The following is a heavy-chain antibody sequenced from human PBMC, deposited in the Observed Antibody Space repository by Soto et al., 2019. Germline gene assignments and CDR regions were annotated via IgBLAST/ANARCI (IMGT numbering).Heavy chain of an antibody. CDR1: GGSISSYY. Sequence: PSETLSLTCTVSGGSISSYYWSWIRQPPGKGLEWIGNIYYSGSTNYNPSLKSRVTISVDTSKSQFSLKLSSVTAADTAVYYCARSITMVRGVKSPYFDYWGQGTLVTVSS. D-gene: IGHD3-10*01. CDR3: ARSITMVRGVKSPYFDY. V-gene: IGHV4-59*08. CDR2: IYYSGST. J-gene: IGHJ4*02.